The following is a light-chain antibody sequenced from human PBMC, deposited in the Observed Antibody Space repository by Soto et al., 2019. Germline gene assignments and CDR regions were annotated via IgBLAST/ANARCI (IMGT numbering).Light chain of an antibody. V-gene: IGKV1-5*03. CDR1: QSIDRG. CDR2: KAY. CDR3: QHYNSYSRT. Sequence: DIQMTQSPSTLSASIGDRVTITCRASQSIDRGLPWYKQKPGKAPKLLIYKAYSLQTGVPSRFSGSGSGTEFTLTISSLKPDDFATYYCQHYNSYSRTFGQGTKVEVK. J-gene: IGKJ1*01.